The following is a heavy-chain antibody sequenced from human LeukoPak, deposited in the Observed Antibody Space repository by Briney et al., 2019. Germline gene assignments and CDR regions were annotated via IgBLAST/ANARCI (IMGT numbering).Heavy chain of an antibody. J-gene: IGHJ4*02. CDR1: GFTFSSYE. Sequence: GGSLRLSCAASGFTFSSYEMNWVRQAPGKGVEWVSYISSSGSTIYYEDCVKGRFTISRDNAKNSLYLQMNSLRAEDTAVYYCARDRSGSYSFDYWGQGTLVTVSS. CDR3: ARDRSGSYSFDY. CDR2: ISSSGSTI. D-gene: IGHD1-26*01. V-gene: IGHV3-48*03.